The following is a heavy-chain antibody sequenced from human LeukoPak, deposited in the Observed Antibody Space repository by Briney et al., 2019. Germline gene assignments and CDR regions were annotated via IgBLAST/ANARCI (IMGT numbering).Heavy chain of an antibody. CDR2: ISAYNGNT. J-gene: IGHJ5*02. CDR3: ARKISRIYGSGSSGTLYHNRFDP. CDR1: GYTFTSYG. D-gene: IGHD3-10*01. V-gene: IGHV1-18*01. Sequence: VASVKVSCKASGYTFTSYGISWVWQGPGPGMELMGWISAYNGNTNYEQKLQGRGTMTTDTSTSTAYMELRSLRSDDTAVYCCARKISRIYGSGSSGTLYHNRFDPWGQGTLVTVSS.